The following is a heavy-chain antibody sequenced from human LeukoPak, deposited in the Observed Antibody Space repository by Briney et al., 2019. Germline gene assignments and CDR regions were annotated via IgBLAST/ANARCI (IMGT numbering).Heavy chain of an antibody. CDR3: ARDLGCSSTRCFRGPYYYYYLDV. CDR2: ISDRSSYI. D-gene: IGHD2-2*01. CDR1: GFTFSDST. Sequence: GGSLRLSCAGSGFTFSDSTMIWVRQAPGKGLEWVSSISDRSSYIYYADSVKGRFTISRDNARNSLYLQMNSLRAEDTAVYYCARDLGCSSTRCFRGPYYYYYLDVWGKGTTVTVSS. V-gene: IGHV3-21*01. J-gene: IGHJ6*03.